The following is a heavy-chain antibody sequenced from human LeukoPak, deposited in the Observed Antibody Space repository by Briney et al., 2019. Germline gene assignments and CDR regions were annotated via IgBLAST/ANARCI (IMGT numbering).Heavy chain of an antibody. CDR1: GYTFTDYY. V-gene: IGHV1-2*02. CDR2: INPNSGGS. D-gene: IGHD2-15*01. Sequence: ASVKVSCKASGYTFTDYYIHWVRLAPGQGLEWMGWINPNSGGSYYAQKFQGRVTMTRDTSITTVYMELSRLRSGDAAVYYCARMDCSGGSCYHYYYGMDVWGQGTTVTVSS. CDR3: ARMDCSGGSCYHYYYGMDV. J-gene: IGHJ6*02.